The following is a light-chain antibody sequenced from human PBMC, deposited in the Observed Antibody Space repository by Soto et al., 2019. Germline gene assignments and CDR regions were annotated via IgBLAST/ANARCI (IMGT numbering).Light chain of an antibody. V-gene: IGKV1-5*03. CDR3: QQFYRYPWT. Sequence: DIQMTQSPSALSASVGDTVTITCRASQSVDTCLAWYQQKPGKAPHLLIYKASRLETGVPSRFSGSGSVTDYTLTIPGLQPDDFATYFCQQFYRYPWTFGQGNKVEI. CDR1: QSVDTC. J-gene: IGKJ1*01. CDR2: KAS.